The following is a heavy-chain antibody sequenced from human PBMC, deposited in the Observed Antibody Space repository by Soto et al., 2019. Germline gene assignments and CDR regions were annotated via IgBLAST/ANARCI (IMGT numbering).Heavy chain of an antibody. Sequence: SETLSLTCTVSGGSISSYYWSWIRQPPGKGLEWIGYIYYSGSTNYNPSLKSRVTISVDTSKNQFSLKLSSVTAADTAVYYCARGPGIAKAQLALDYWGQGTLVTVSS. D-gene: IGHD6-6*01. CDR2: IYYSGST. CDR3: ARGPGIAKAQLALDY. J-gene: IGHJ4*02. V-gene: IGHV4-59*01. CDR1: GGSISSYY.